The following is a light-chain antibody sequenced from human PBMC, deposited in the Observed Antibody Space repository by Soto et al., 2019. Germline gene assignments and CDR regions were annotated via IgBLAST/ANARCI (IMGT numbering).Light chain of an antibody. V-gene: IGLV2-14*03. CDR2: DVS. CDR3: NSYTTSSPYV. J-gene: IGLJ1*01. Sequence: SVLTQPASVSGSPGQSIAISCTGTSSDVGAYNYVSWYQQHPGKAPKLMIYDVSNRPSGVSNRFSGSKSGNTASLTISGLQAEDEADYYCNSYTTSSPYVFGTGTKVTVL. CDR1: SSDVGAYNY.